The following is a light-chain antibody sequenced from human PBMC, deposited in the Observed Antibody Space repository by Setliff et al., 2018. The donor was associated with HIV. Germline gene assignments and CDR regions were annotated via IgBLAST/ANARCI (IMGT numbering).Light chain of an antibody. CDR2: EVR. V-gene: IGLV2-14*01. J-gene: IGLJ1*01. Sequence: QSALAQPASVSGSPGQSITISCTGTSSDVGGYSYVSWYQQHPGKAPKLIIYEVRNRPSGVSNRFSGSKSGNTASLTISGLQAEDEADYYCSSYAITNTLHFGTGTKVTVL. CDR3: SSYAITNTLH. CDR1: SSDVGGYSY.